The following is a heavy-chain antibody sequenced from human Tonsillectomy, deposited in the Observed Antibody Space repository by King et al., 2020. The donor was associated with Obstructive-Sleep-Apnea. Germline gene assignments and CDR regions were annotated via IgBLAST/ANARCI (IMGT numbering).Heavy chain of an antibody. V-gene: IGHV3-33*01. CDR3: ARELVDSSGWYYFDY. CDR1: GFTFSSYG. Sequence: VQLVESGGGVVQPGRSLRLSCAASGFTFSSYGMHWVRQAPGKGLEWVAGIWYDGSNKYYADSVKGRFTISRDNSKNTLYLQMNSLRAEDTAVYYCARELVDSSGWYYFDYWGQGTLVTVSS. D-gene: IGHD6-19*01. J-gene: IGHJ4*02. CDR2: IWYDGSNK.